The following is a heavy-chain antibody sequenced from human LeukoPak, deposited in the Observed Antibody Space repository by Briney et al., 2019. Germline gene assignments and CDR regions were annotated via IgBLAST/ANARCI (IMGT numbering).Heavy chain of an antibody. D-gene: IGHD3-10*02. CDR1: GFSFSTYW. J-gene: IGHJ6*04. CDR3: AELGITMIGGV. Sequence: GGSLRLSCAASGFSFSTYWMTWVRQAPGKGLEWVANINQDGSEKHYVDSVKGRFTISRDNAKNSSYLQMNSLRAEDTAVYYCAELGITMIGGVWGKGTTVTISS. V-gene: IGHV3-7*01. CDR2: INQDGSEK.